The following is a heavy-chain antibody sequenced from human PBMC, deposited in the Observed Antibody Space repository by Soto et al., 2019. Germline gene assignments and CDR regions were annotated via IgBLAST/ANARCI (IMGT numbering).Heavy chain of an antibody. V-gene: IGHV1-69*01. CDR3: ARPFQSWPGGWYFDL. Sequence: QVQLVQSGAEVKKPGSSVKVSCKASGGTFSSYSINWVRQAPGQGLEWMGGIIPIFGTANYAQKFQGRVTLTADESTSPAHMELSSLRNEAPAVYYCARPFQSWPGGWYFDLWGRGTLVTVSS. D-gene: IGHD3-16*01. CDR1: GGTFSSYS. CDR2: IIPIFGTA. J-gene: IGHJ2*01.